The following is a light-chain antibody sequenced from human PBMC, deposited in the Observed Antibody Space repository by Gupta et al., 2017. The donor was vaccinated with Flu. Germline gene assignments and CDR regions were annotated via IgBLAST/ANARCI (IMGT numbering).Light chain of an antibody. CDR3: QVWDNSESV. V-gene: IGLV3-21*02. CDR1: NIGSKS. Sequence: TCGGNNIGSKSVHWYQQKPGQAPVLVVYADSDRPSGIPERFSGSNSGNTATLTISRGEAGDEADYYCQVWDNSESVFGGGTKLIVL. CDR2: ADS. J-gene: IGLJ2*01.